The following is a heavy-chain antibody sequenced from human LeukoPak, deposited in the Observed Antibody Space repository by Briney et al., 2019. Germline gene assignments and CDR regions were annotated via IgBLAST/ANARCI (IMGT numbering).Heavy chain of an antibody. D-gene: IGHD1-14*01. V-gene: IGHV3-48*02. CDR3: AREPPIKDYAMDV. CDR2: INSRSSSI. J-gene: IGHJ6*02. CDR1: GFTFNSFS. Sequence: GGSQRLSCAASGFTFNSFSMNWVRQAPGKGREWISYINSRSSSIDYADSVKGRFTISRDNAKNSLYLQMNSLRDEDTAVYDCAREPPIKDYAMDVWGQGTTVIVSS.